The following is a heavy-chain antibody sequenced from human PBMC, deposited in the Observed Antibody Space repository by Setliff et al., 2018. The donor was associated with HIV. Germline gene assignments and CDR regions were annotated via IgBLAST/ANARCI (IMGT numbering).Heavy chain of an antibody. V-gene: IGHV4-4*07. J-gene: IGHJ4*02. CDR3: ARAAAGNTGPFDL. Sequence: PSETLSLTCTVSDSGTYYWSWTRQPAGKGLEWIGRVSSRGDTNYNPSLKSRVTMSVDTSKYQFSLKLTSVTASDTAVYYCARAAAGNTGPFDLWGQGSPVTVSS. D-gene: IGHD4-17*01. CDR1: DSGTYY. CDR2: VSSRGDT.